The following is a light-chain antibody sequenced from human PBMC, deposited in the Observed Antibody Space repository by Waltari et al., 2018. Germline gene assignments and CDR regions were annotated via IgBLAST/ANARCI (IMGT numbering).Light chain of an antibody. J-gene: IGKJ1*01. V-gene: IGKV3-20*01. CDR3: QHYVRLPAT. CDR2: AAS. CDR1: QGVSRT. Sequence: EIVLTQSPGTLSLAPGERATLSCRASQGVSRTLAWYQQKPGQAPSLLIYAASTRATGIPDRFSGSGSGTDFSLTISRLEPEXXXXYYCQHYVRLPATFGQGTKVEIK.